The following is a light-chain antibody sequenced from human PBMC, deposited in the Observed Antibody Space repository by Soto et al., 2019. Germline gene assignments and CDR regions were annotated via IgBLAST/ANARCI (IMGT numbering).Light chain of an antibody. CDR3: TSYTTSSTLV. CDR2: DVS. J-gene: IGLJ2*01. CDR1: SSDIGNYNY. V-gene: IGLV2-14*01. Sequence: QSALTQPASVSGSPGQSITISCAGTSSDIGNYNYVSWYQQYPGKAPKLMIYDVSSRPSGVSSRFSGSKSGNTASLTISGLQAEDEADYYCTSYTTSSTLVFGGGTKVT.